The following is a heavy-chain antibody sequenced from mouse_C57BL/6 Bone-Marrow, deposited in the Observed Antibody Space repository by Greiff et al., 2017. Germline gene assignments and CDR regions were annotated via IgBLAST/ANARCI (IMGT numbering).Heavy chain of an antibody. CDR3: ASSPLCYLYWYFDV. J-gene: IGHJ1*03. Sequence: QVQLQQSGPELVKPGASVKLSCKASGYTFTSYWMHWVKQRPGQGLEWVGMIHPNSGSTNYNEKFKSQATLTVDKSSSTAYMQLSSLTSEDSAVYYCASSPLCYLYWYFDVWGRGTTVTVSS. CDR1: GYTFTSYW. D-gene: IGHD6-5*01. V-gene: IGHV1-64*01. CDR2: IHPNSGST.